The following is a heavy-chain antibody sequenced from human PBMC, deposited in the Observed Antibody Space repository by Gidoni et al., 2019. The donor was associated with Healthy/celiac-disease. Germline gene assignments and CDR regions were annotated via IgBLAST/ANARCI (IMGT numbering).Heavy chain of an antibody. Sequence: EVQLVESGGGLVKPGGSLRLSCAASGFTFSNAWMSWVRQAPGKGLEWVGRIKSKTDGGTTDYAAPVKGRFTISRDESKNTLYLQMNSLKTEDTAVYYCTTDEYCSSTSCYVVFRYWGQGTLVTVSS. CDR2: IKSKTDGGTT. J-gene: IGHJ4*02. V-gene: IGHV3-15*01. D-gene: IGHD2-2*01. CDR3: TTDEYCSSTSCYVVFRY. CDR1: GFTFSNAW.